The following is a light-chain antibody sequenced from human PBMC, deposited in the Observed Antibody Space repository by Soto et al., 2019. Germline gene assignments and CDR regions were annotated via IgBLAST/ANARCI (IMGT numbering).Light chain of an antibody. J-gene: IGLJ3*02. CDR2: SDN. Sequence: QAVVTQPPSASGTPGQRVTISCSGSSSNIGRNTVNWYQQLPGTAPTLLVYSDNLRPSGVPDRLSASKSGTSASLAISGLQSEDEGDYFCATWDDSLTGWVFGGGTKLTVL. CDR1: SSNIGRNT. CDR3: ATWDDSLTGWV. V-gene: IGLV1-44*01.